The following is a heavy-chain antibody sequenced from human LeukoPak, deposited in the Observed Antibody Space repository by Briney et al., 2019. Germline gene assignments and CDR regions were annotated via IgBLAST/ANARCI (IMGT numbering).Heavy chain of an antibody. V-gene: IGHV1-18*01. D-gene: IGHD2-15*01. J-gene: IGHJ5*02. CDR2: ISAYNGNT. CDR1: GYTFTSYG. CDR3: ARETGYCSGGSCYPPKYNWFDP. Sequence: ASVKVSCKASGYTFTSYGISWVRQAPGQGLEWMGWISAYNGNTNYAQKLQGRVTMTTDTSTSTAYMELRSLRSDDTAVYYRARETGYCSGGSCYPPKYNWFDPWGQGTLVTVSS.